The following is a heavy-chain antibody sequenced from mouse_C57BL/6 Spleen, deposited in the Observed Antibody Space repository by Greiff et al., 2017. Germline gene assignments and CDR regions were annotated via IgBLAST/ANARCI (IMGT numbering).Heavy chain of an antibody. CDR3: AREGVLTGALDY. J-gene: IGHJ2*01. Sequence: ESGPGLVKPSQSLSLTCSVTGYSITSGYYWNWIRQFPGNKLEWMGYISYDGSNNYNPSLKNRISITRDTSKNQFFLKLNSVTTEDTATYYCAREGVLTGALDYWGQGTTLTVSS. D-gene: IGHD4-1*01. CDR2: ISYDGSN. V-gene: IGHV3-6*01. CDR1: GYSITSGYY.